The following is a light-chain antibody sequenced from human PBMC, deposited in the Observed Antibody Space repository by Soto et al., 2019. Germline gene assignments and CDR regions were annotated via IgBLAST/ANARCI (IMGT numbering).Light chain of an antibody. CDR1: SIGSKR. CDR2: DDS. V-gene: IGLV3-21*02. CDR3: QVWDSRSDHRV. Sequence: SYELTQPPSVSVAPGQTARITCGGNSIGSKRVHWYQQKPGQAPVLVVHDDSDRPSGIPGRLAGSNSGNTATLTISRVEAGDEADYYCQVWDSRSDHRVFGGGTKLTVL. J-gene: IGLJ3*02.